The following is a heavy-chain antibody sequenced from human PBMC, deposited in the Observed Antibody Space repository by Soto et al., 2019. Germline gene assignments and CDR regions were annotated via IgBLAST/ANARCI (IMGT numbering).Heavy chain of an antibody. CDR2: ISAYNGNT. Sequence: QVQLVQSGAEVKKPGASVKVSCKASGYTFTSYGISWVRQAPGQGLEWMGWISAYNGNTKYSQKFQGRVTVNRDTSASTAYMELSSLRSEDTAVYYCARALIAVAVHFDYWGQGTLVTVSS. CDR3: ARALIAVAVHFDY. J-gene: IGHJ4*02. V-gene: IGHV1-18*01. CDR1: GYTFTSYG. D-gene: IGHD6-19*01.